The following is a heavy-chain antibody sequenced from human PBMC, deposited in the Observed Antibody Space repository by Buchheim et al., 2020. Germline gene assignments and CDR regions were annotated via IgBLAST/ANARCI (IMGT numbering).Heavy chain of an antibody. Sequence: EVQLVESGGGLVQPGGSLRLSCATSGFTFTSHSMHWVRQAPGKGLEWISYISSNGITIKYADSVKGRFTISRDNAKNSLYLQMNSLRDEDTAVYYCAKDMSADDYYGSGSYWRPFDYWGQGTL. J-gene: IGHJ4*02. D-gene: IGHD3-10*01. CDR3: AKDMSADDYYGSGSYWRPFDY. CDR1: GFTFTSHS. V-gene: IGHV3-48*02. CDR2: ISSNGITI.